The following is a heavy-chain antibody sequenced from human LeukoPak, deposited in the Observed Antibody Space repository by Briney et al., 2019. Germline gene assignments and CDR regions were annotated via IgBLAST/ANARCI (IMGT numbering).Heavy chain of an antibody. J-gene: IGHJ3*02. CDR1: GFTFSSYS. Sequence: GGSLRLSCAASGFTFSSYSMNWVRQAPGKGLEWVSSISSSSSYIYYADSVKGRFTISRDNAKNSLYLQMNSLRAEDTAVYYCARGVTTDAFDIWGQGTMVTVSS. CDR3: ARGVTTDAFDI. CDR2: ISSSSSYI. V-gene: IGHV3-21*01. D-gene: IGHD4-17*01.